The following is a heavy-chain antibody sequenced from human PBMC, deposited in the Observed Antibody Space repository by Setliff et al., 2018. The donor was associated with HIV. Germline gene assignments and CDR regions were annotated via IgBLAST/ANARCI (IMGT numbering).Heavy chain of an antibody. CDR1: GGSIRTYY. CDR3: ARRVGITIFGAPNQYYYMDV. Sequence: PSETLSLTCTVSGGSIRTYYWSWIRQPPGKGLEWIGHLYYNGTTNYNPAIKSRVTISVDTSKNQLSLKLSSVTGADTAIFYCARRVGITIFGAPNQYYYMDVWGKGTTVTVSS. CDR2: LYYNGTT. V-gene: IGHV4-59*01. J-gene: IGHJ6*03. D-gene: IGHD3-3*01.